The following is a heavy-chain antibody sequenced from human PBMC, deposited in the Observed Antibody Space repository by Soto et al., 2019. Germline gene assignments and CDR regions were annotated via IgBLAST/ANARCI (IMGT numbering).Heavy chain of an antibody. J-gene: IGHJ4*02. Sequence: XGSLRLSCAASGFTFSSYAMSWVRQAPGKGLEWVSAISGSGGSTYYADSVKGRFTISRDNSKNTLYLQMKSLRAEDTAVYYCAKPVIAARPAIPDDWGQGTLVTVSS. D-gene: IGHD6-6*01. V-gene: IGHV3-23*01. CDR2: ISGSGGST. CDR3: AKPVIAARPAIPDD. CDR1: GFTFSSYA.